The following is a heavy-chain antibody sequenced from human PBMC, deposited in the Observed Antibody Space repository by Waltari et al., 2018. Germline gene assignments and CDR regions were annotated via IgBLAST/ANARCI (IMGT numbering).Heavy chain of an antibody. CDR2: IYSGGST. D-gene: IGHD3-16*01. CDR3: AREEYYDYDGAYAFDI. Sequence: EVQLVESGGGLIQPGGSLRLSCAASGFTVSSTYMSWVSQAPGKGLEWVSVIYSGGSTYDADSVKGRFTISRDNSKNTLYLQMNSLRAEDTAVYYCAREEYYDYDGAYAFDIWGQGTMVTVSS. CDR1: GFTVSSTY. V-gene: IGHV3-53*01. J-gene: IGHJ3*02.